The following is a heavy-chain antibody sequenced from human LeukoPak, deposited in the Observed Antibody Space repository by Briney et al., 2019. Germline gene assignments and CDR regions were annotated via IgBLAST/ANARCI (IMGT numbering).Heavy chain of an antibody. CDR2: FYDSGSN. D-gene: IGHD4-17*01. V-gene: IGHV4-59*12. Sequence: KASETLSLTCTVSSGSISRYYWNWMRQPPGKGLEWVGYFYDSGSNNYNPSLRGRITLSQDTSKNQFSLKLSSVTAADTAVYYCARVLPHRHLRYGYYGRRGYAFDIWGQGTMVTVSS. CDR3: ARVLPHRHLRYGYYGRRGYAFDI. J-gene: IGHJ3*02. CDR1: SGSISRYY.